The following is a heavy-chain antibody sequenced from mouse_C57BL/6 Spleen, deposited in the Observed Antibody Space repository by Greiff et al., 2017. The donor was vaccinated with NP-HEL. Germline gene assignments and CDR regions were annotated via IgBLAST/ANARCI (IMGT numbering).Heavy chain of an antibody. J-gene: IGHJ2*01. Sequence: EVMLVESEGGLVQPGSSMKLSCTASGFTFSDYYMAWVRQVPEKGLEWVANINYDGSSTYYLDSLKSRSIISIDNARNIHYLQMSSLTSEDTATYYCAREAYYYGSSYVDYWGQGTTLTVSS. CDR3: AREAYYYGSSYVDY. D-gene: IGHD1-1*01. CDR1: GFTFSDYY. CDR2: INYDGSST. V-gene: IGHV5-16*01.